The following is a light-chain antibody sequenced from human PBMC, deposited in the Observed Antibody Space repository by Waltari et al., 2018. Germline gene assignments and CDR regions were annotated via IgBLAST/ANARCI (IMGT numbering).Light chain of an antibody. CDR3: MQALQTPRT. CDR1: QSLLHINGNTY. V-gene: IGKV2-29*02. Sequence: DIVMTQTPLSLPVTPGEPASISCRSSQSLLHINGNTYLYWYLQKPGQPPRLLIYRVSNRFSGVPDRFSGSGSGTDFTLKISRVEAEDVGVYYCMQALQTPRTFGQGTKVEIK. CDR2: RVS. J-gene: IGKJ1*01.